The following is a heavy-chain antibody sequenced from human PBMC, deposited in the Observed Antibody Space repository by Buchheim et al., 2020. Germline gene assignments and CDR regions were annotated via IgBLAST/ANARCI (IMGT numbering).Heavy chain of an antibody. D-gene: IGHD2-2*01. CDR1: GFTFSSYA. Sequence: QVQLVESGGGVVQPGRSLRLSCAASGFTFSSYAMHWVRQAPGKGLEWVAVISYDGSNKYYADSVKGRFTISRDNSRNTLYLQMNSLRAEDTAVYYCAKDRGCSSTSCYPAFVLDYWGQGTL. V-gene: IGHV3-30-3*01. CDR3: AKDRGCSSTSCYPAFVLDY. J-gene: IGHJ4*02. CDR2: ISYDGSNK.